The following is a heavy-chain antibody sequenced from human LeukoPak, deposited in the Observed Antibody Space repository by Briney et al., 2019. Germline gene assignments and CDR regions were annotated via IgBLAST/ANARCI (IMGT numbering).Heavy chain of an antibody. CDR3: ARFHRGYDSFDY. CDR2: IYYSGST. D-gene: IGHD5-12*01. CDR1: GGSISSSSYY. Sequence: SETLSLTCTISGGSISSSSYYWGWIRQPPGKGLEWIGSIYYSGSTYYNPSLKSRVTISVDTSKNQFSLKLSPVTAADTAVYYCARFHRGYDSFDYWGQGTLVTVSS. J-gene: IGHJ4*02. V-gene: IGHV4-39*01.